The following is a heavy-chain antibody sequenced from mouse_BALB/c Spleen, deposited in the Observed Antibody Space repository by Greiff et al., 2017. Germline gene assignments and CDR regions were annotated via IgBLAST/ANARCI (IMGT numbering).Heavy chain of an antibody. CDR2: IYPGNVNT. V-gene: IGHV1S56*01. J-gene: IGHJ2*01. CDR1: GYTFTSYY. CDR3: ARRGGYGYFDY. Sequence: VQLQQSGPELVKPGASVRISCKASGYTFTSYYIHWVKQRPGQGLEWIGWIYPGNVNTKYNEKFKGKATLTADKSSSTAYMQLSSLTSEDSAVYFCARRGGYGYFDYWGQGTTLTVSS. D-gene: IGHD1-2*01.